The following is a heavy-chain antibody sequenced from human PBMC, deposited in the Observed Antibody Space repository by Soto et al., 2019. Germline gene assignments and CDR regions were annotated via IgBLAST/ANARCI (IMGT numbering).Heavy chain of an antibody. Sequence: GGSLRLSCAPSGFTFSSYAMSWVRQAPGKGLEWVSAISGSGGSTYYADSVKGRFTISRDNSENTLYLQMNSLRAEDTAVYYCAKDAGRAAQYRNFDYWGQGTLVTVSS. CDR3: AKDAGRAAQYRNFDY. CDR2: ISGSGGST. J-gene: IGHJ4*02. V-gene: IGHV3-23*01. CDR1: GFTFSSYA. D-gene: IGHD6-6*01.